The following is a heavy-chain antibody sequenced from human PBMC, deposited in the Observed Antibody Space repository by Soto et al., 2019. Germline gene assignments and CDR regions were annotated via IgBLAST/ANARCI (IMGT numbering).Heavy chain of an antibody. D-gene: IGHD3-10*01. CDR2: INPVGGGT. J-gene: IGHJ4*02. CDR1: GYTFSHYY. Sequence: QVHLVQSGAEVKKPGASVKVSCKASGYTFSHYYIHWVRQAPGQGLEWMGMINPVGGGTTYAQKFQGEVTMTTGTSTATVYMELSSLKSDDTAVYYCARPGFFGEFYFGYWGQGNLVTVS. CDR3: ARPGFFGEFYFGY. V-gene: IGHV1-46*01.